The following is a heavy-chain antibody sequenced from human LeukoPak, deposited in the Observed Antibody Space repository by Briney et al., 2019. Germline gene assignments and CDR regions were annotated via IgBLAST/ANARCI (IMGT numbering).Heavy chain of an antibody. CDR2: TYYRSKWYN. D-gene: IGHD3-10*01. CDR3: ARDRAGVYSYGSGSYYKRADAFDI. J-gene: IGHJ3*02. CDR1: GDSVSSNSAA. V-gene: IGHV6-1*01. Sequence: SQTLSLTCAISGDSVSSNSAAWNWLRQSPSRGLEWLGRTYYRSKWYNDYAVSVKSRITINPDTSKNQFSLQLNSVTPEDTAVYYCARDRAGVYSYGSGSYYKRADAFDIWGQGTMVTVSS.